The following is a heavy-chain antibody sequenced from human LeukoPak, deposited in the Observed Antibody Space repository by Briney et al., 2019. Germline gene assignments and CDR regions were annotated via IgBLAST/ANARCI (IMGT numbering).Heavy chain of an antibody. CDR3: ARLSPRYSYGYFDF. CDR2: IHYSGST. J-gene: IGHJ4*02. V-gene: IGHV4-59*01. Sequence: PSETLSLTCTVSGGSISSYYWSWIRQPPGKGLEWIGYIHYSGSTNYNPSLNSRVTISEDTSKNQLSLKLSSVTAADTALYYCARLSPRYSYGYFDFWGQGTLVTVSS. CDR1: GGSISSYY. D-gene: IGHD5-18*01.